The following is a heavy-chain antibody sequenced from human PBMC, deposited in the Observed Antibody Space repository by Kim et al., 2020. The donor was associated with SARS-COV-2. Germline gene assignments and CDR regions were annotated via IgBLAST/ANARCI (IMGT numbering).Heavy chain of an antibody. CDR1: GGSISSSSYY. CDR3: ARHHYYGSGSYAFDI. J-gene: IGHJ3*02. Sequence: SETLSLTCTVSGGSISSSSYYWGWIRQPPGKGLEWIGSIYYSGSTYYNPSLKSRVTISVDTSKNQFSLKLSSVTAADTAVYYCARHHYYGSGSYAFDIWGQGTMVTVSS. CDR2: IYYSGST. V-gene: IGHV4-39*01. D-gene: IGHD3-10*01.